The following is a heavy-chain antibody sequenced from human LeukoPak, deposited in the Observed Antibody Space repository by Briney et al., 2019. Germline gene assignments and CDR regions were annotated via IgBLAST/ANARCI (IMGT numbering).Heavy chain of an antibody. D-gene: IGHD3-22*01. CDR3: ARHVVAVGFDY. V-gene: IGHV3-21*01. CDR2: ITSSSSYI. CDR1: GFTFSGFG. Sequence: PGGSLRLSCAASGFTFSGFGMNWVRQAPGKGLEWVSSITSSSSYIYYADSVKGRFTISRDNAKNSLYLQMNSLRAEDTAVYYCARHVVAVGFDYWGQGTLVTVSS. J-gene: IGHJ4*02.